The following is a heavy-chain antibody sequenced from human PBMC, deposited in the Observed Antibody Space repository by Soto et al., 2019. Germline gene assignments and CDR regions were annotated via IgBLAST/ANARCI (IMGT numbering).Heavy chain of an antibody. D-gene: IGHD3-22*01. V-gene: IGHV4-30-2*01. CDR3: ARSYYYDSSGHFDY. CDR2: IYHSGST. Sequence: SETLSLTCAVSGGSISSGGYSWSWIRQPPGKGLEWIGYIYHSGSTYYNPSLKSRVTISVDRSKNQFSLKLSSVTAADTAVYYCARSYYYDSSGHFDYWGQGTLVTVSS. J-gene: IGHJ4*02. CDR1: GGSISSGGYS.